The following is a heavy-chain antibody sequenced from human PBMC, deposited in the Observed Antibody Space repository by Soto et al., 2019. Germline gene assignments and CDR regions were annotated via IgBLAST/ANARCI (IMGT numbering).Heavy chain of an antibody. Sequence: PGGSLRLCCAASGFKFYIYGMHWVRQAPGKGLEWVAEIWYDGSNKYHADSVQGRFTISRDNSKDIPYLQMNSLRAEDTALYYCARDRRSDRGNWFGPWGQGIPVTVSS. V-gene: IGHV3-33*01. CDR1: GFKFYIYG. D-gene: IGHD2-15*01. CDR3: ARDRRSDRGNWFGP. J-gene: IGHJ5*02. CDR2: IWYDGSNK.